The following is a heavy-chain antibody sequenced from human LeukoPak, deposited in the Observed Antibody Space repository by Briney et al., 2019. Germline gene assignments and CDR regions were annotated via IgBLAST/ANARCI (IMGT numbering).Heavy chain of an antibody. D-gene: IGHD5-24*01. J-gene: IGHJ4*02. Sequence: GGSLRLSCAASGLTFSTYEMNWVRQAPGKGLEWVSHISSSGSTTYYADSVKGRFTISRDNAKNSLYLQMNSLRAEDTAVYYRASPQYYFDYWGQGTLVTVSS. CDR2: ISSSGSTT. CDR1: GLTFSTYE. CDR3: ASPQYYFDY. V-gene: IGHV3-48*03.